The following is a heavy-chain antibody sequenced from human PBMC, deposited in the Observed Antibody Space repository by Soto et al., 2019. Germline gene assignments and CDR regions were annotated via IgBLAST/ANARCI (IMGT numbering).Heavy chain of an antibody. Sequence: EVQLVESGGGLVQPGRSLRLSCAASGFTFDDYAMHWVRQAPGKGLEWVSGISGNSGGIAYADSVKGRFTISRDNAKNSLYLQMNSLRAEDTALYYCAKDKERFGEARLGYYGMDVWGQGTTVTVSS. CDR3: AKDKERFGEARLGYYGMDV. V-gene: IGHV3-9*01. D-gene: IGHD3-10*01. CDR1: GFTFDDYA. CDR2: ISGNSGGI. J-gene: IGHJ6*02.